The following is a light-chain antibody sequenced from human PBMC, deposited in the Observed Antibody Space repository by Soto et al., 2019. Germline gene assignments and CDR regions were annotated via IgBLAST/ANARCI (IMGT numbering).Light chain of an antibody. J-gene: IGLJ2*01. CDR1: SSNIGAGYD. V-gene: IGLV1-40*01. CDR3: QSYDSSLSVV. Sequence: QSVLTQPPSVSGAPGQRVTLSCTGSSSNIGAGYDVHWYQQLPGTAPKLLIYGNNNRPSGVPDRFSGSKSGTSASLAITGLQAEDEADYYCQSYDSSLSVVFGGRTKLTVL. CDR2: GNN.